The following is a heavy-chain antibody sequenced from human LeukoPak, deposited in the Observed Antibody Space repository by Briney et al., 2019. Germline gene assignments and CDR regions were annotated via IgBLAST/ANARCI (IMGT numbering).Heavy chain of an antibody. CDR1: GGSISSYY. CDR3: ARSVEGYCSGGSCYSYSYYMDV. Sequence: SETLSLTCTVSGGSISSYYWSWIRQPPGKGLEWIGYIYYSGSTNYNPSLKSRVTISVDTSKNQFSLRLNSVTAADTAVYYCARSVEGYCSGGSCYSYSYYMDVWGKGTTVTVSS. J-gene: IGHJ6*03. CDR2: IYYSGST. D-gene: IGHD2-15*01. V-gene: IGHV4-59*01.